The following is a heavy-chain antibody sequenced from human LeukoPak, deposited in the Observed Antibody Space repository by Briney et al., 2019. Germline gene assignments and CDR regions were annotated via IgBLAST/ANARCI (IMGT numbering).Heavy chain of an antibody. CDR1: GFTFSSYS. Sequence: GGSLRLSCAASGFTFSSYSMTWVRQAPGKGLEWVSSISSSSSYIYYADSVKGRFTISRDNAKNSLYLQMNSLRAEDTAVYYCARVEVNGDYVSPYWGQGTLVTVSS. J-gene: IGHJ4*02. CDR3: ARVEVNGDYVSPY. D-gene: IGHD4-17*01. CDR2: ISSSSSYI. V-gene: IGHV3-21*01.